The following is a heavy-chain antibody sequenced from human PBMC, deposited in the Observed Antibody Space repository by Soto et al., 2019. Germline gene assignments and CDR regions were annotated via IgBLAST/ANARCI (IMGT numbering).Heavy chain of an antibody. CDR3: VGGYDPWAYYYGMDV. V-gene: IGHV3-30*03. J-gene: IGHJ6*02. CDR1: GFTFSSYG. D-gene: IGHD5-12*01. Sequence: QVQLVESGGGVVQPGRSLRLSCAASGFTFSSYGMHWVRQAPGKGLEWVAVISYDGSNKYYADSVKGRFTISRDNSKNTLYLQMNSLRAEDTAVYYCVGGYDPWAYYYGMDVWGQGTTFTVSS. CDR2: ISYDGSNK.